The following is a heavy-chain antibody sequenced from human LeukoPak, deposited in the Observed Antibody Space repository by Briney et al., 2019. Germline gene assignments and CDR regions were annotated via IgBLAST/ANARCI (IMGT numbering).Heavy chain of an antibody. V-gene: IGHV4-34*01. D-gene: IGHD3-16*01. J-gene: IGHJ6*02. CDR1: GGSFSGYY. Sequence: PSETLSLPCAVYGGSFSGYYWSWIRHPPGKGLEWIGEINHSGSTNYNPSLKSRVTISVDTSKNQFSLKLSSVTAADTAVYYCARGSIRRHLTYYYYGMDVWGQGTTVTVSS. CDR3: ARGSIRRHLTYYYYGMDV. CDR2: INHSGST.